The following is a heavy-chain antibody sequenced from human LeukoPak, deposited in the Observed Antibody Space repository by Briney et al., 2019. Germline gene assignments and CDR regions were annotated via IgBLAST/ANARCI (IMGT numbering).Heavy chain of an antibody. Sequence: GGSLRLSCAASGFTFSSYGMHWVRQAPGKGLEWVAFIQYDGSNKNYADSVKGRFTISRDNAKNSLYLQMNSLRAEDTAVYYCAELGITMIGGVWGKGTTVTISS. J-gene: IGHJ6*04. CDR3: AELGITMIGGV. D-gene: IGHD3-10*02. CDR1: GFTFSSYG. V-gene: IGHV3-30*02. CDR2: IQYDGSNK.